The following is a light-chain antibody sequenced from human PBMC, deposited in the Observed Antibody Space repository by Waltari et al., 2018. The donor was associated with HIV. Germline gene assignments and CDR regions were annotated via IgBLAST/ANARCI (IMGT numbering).Light chain of an antibody. CDR3: YSTESNGNHRV. CDR2: EDI. Sequence: SYELTQPPSVSVSPGQTARITCSGDTFPTKYAHWYQQKSGQAPVLVIYEDIKRPSGIPERFSGSSSGTMAILTISGAQVEDEADYYCYSTESNGNHRVFGGGTKLTVL. CDR1: TFPTKY. V-gene: IGLV3-10*01. J-gene: IGLJ3*02.